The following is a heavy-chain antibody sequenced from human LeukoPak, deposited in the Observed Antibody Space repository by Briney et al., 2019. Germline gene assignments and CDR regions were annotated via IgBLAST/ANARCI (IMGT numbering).Heavy chain of an antibody. J-gene: IGHJ6*02. Sequence: ASVKVSFKASGYTFSGYYMHWVRQAPGQGLEWMGWINPNSGGTNYAQKLQGRVTMTTDTSTSTAYMELRSLRSDDTAVYYCARLYQQPNYYYYGMDVWGQGTTVTVSS. V-gene: IGHV1-2*02. D-gene: IGHD6-13*01. CDR2: INPNSGGT. CDR3: ARLYQQPNYYYYGMDV. CDR1: GYTFSGYY.